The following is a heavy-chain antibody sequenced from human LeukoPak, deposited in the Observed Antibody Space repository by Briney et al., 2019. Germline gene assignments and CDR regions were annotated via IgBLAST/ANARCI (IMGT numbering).Heavy chain of an antibody. CDR1: GFTFSSYW. CDR2: IKQDESEN. D-gene: IGHD4-17*01. CDR3: ARSGAYVEGIGIYYYGMDV. Sequence: PGGSLRLSCAASGFTFSSYWMSWFRQAPGKGLEWVANIKQDESENYYVDSVKGRFTISRDNAKNSLYLQMNSLRAVDTAVYYCARSGAYVEGIGIYYYGMDVWGQGTTVTVSS. V-gene: IGHV3-7*01. J-gene: IGHJ6*02.